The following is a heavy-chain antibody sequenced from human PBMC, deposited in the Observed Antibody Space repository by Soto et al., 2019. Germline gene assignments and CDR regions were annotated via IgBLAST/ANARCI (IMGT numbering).Heavy chain of an antibody. J-gene: IGHJ4*02. CDR2: IIPIFGTA. CDR1: GGTFSSYA. V-gene: IGHV1-69*12. CDR3: ARHREMATTNPIPNFDY. D-gene: IGHD5-12*01. Sequence: QVQLVQSGAEVKKPGSSVKVSCKASGGTFSSYAISWVRQAPGQGLEWMGGIIPIFGTANYAQKYQGRVTITADESTSTAYMELSSLRSEDTAVYYCARHREMATTNPIPNFDYWGQGTLVTVSS.